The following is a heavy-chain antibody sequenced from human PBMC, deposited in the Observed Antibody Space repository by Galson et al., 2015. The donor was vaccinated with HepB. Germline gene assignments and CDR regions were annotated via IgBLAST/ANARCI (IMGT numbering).Heavy chain of an antibody. J-gene: IGHJ4*02. V-gene: IGHV1-24*01. CDR3: ATDLGFMGALNF. Sequence: SVKVSCKVSGYSLTELSMHWVRQAPGKGLEWMGGFDPEDGEAIYAQKLQGRVTMTEDTSTDTAYVELTSLRSEDTAVYYCATDLGFMGALNFWGQGTLVTVSS. CDR1: GYSLTELS. CDR2: FDPEDGEA. D-gene: IGHD1-26*01.